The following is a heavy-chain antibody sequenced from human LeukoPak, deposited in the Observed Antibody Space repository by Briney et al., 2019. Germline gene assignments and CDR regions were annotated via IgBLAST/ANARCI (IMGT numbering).Heavy chain of an antibody. CDR2: INQDGSER. V-gene: IGHV3-7*01. CDR3: ARGLDCRSTSCYPDT. D-gene: IGHD2-2*01. J-gene: IGHJ5*02. Sequence: GGSLRLSRVASGFTFTKYWMTWVRQDPGKGLEWVANINQDGSERFYVDSVKGRFTISRDNAKDSLYLQMNSLGAEDTAVYYCARGLDCRSTSCYPDTWGQGTLVTVSS. CDR1: GFTFTKYW.